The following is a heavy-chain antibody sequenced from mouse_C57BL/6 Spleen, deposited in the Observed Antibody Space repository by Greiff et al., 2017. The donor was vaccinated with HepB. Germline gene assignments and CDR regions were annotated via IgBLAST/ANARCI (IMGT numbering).Heavy chain of an antibody. CDR3: ARSSDYENAMDY. D-gene: IGHD2-4*01. Sequence: QVQLQQSGAELVKPGASVKISCKASGYAFSRYWMNWVKQRPGKGLEWIGQIYPGDGDTNYNGKFKGKATLTADKSSSTAYMQLSSLTSEDSAVYFCARSSDYENAMDYWGQGTSVTVSS. J-gene: IGHJ4*01. CDR1: GYAFSRYW. CDR2: IYPGDGDT. V-gene: IGHV1-80*01.